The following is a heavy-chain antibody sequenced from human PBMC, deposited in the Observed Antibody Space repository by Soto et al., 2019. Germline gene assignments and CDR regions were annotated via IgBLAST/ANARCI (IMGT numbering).Heavy chain of an antibody. CDR3: AKESSTPYCGVGSCYLGGWGY. J-gene: IGHJ4*02. V-gene: IGHV3-30*18. CDR1: GFTFTNYG. Sequence: QVQLVESGGDVVQPGGSLRLSCAGSGFTFTNYGMHWVRQAPGKGLEWVALTSYDGRNKYYADSVKGRFTISRDNSKNKLYLQMNSLRAEDTAVYYCAKESSTPYCGVGSCYLGGWGYWGQGTLVTVSS. D-gene: IGHD2-15*01. CDR2: TSYDGRNK.